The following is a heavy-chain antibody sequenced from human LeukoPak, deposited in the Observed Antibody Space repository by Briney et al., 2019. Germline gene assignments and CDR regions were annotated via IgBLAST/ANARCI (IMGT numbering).Heavy chain of an antibody. CDR2: IKQDGSEK. J-gene: IGHJ4*02. CDR1: GFTFSSYW. D-gene: IGHD6-13*01. Sequence: GGTLRLSCAASGFTFSSYWMTWVRQAPGKGLEWVANIKQDGSEKYYVDSVKGRFTISRDNAKNSLDLQMNSLRDEDTAVYYCARVQTAAGDYWGQGTLVTVSS. CDR3: ARVQTAAGDY. V-gene: IGHV3-7*01.